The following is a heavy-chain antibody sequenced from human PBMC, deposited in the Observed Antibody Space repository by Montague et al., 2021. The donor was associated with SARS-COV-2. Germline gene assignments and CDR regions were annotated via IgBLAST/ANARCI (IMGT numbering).Heavy chain of an antibody. V-gene: IGHV4-4*02. CDR3: ARGGTYHEGMDV. CDR2: IYYAGNT. D-gene: IGHD1-1*01. CDR1: DGSISSPNW. Sequence: SETLSLTCAVSDGSISSPNWWNWIRQPPGKGLEWIGEIYYAGNTNYNPSLNSRVTIFIDKSNNHFSLQLSSVTAADTAVYYCARGGTYHEGMDVWGQGTTVVVSS. J-gene: IGHJ6*02.